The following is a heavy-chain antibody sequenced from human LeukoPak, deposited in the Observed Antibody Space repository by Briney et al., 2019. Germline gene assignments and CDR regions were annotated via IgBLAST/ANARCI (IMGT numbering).Heavy chain of an antibody. CDR3: AKDRQRDGYNGDFDY. Sequence: SGRSLRLSCAASGFTFSIYGMHCVRQAPGKGLEWVAVIWYDGSNKYYADSVKGRFTISRDNSKNTLYLQMNSLRAEDTAVYYCAKDRQRDGYNGDFDYWGQGTLVTVSS. CDR1: GFTFSIYG. CDR2: IWYDGSNK. D-gene: IGHD5-24*01. V-gene: IGHV3-33*06. J-gene: IGHJ4*02.